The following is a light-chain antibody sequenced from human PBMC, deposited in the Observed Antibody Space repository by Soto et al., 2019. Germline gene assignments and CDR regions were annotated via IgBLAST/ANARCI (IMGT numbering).Light chain of an antibody. V-gene: IGLV2-11*01. CDR3: CSYAGSHTKYV. Sequence: QSVLAQPRSVSGSPGQSVTISCTVPSSDVAGYRYVSWYQQHPGKAPKVIIYDVTQRPSGVPDRFSGSKSGNAASLTISGLQAEDEADYYCCSYAGSHTKYVFGSGTKVTLL. CDR2: DVT. J-gene: IGLJ1*01. CDR1: SSDVAGYRY.